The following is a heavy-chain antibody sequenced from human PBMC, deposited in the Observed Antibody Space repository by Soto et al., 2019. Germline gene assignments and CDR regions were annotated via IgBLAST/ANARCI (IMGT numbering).Heavy chain of an antibody. V-gene: IGHV4-39*01. J-gene: IGHJ5*02. D-gene: IGHD2-21*02. CDR1: GGSISSSSYY. CDR2: IYYSGST. Sequence: QLQLQESGPGLVKPSETLSLTCTVSGGSISSSSYYWGWIRQPPGKGLEWIGSIYYSGSTYYNPSLKSRVTISVDTSKNQFSLKLSSVTAADTAVYYCARHEAYCGGDCYVGWFDPWGQGTLVTVSS. CDR3: ARHEAYCGGDCYVGWFDP.